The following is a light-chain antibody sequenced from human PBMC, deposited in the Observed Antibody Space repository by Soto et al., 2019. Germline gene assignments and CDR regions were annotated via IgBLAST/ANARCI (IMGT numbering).Light chain of an antibody. Sequence: EIVLTQSPDTLSLSPGDRATLSCRASQSISSYLAWYQQKPGQSPRLLIYDASNRATGIPARFSGSGSGTDVTLTISSLEPEDFAVYYCQQRSDWPPITFGQGTRLDFK. CDR1: QSISSY. CDR3: QQRSDWPPIT. CDR2: DAS. J-gene: IGKJ5*01. V-gene: IGKV3-11*01.